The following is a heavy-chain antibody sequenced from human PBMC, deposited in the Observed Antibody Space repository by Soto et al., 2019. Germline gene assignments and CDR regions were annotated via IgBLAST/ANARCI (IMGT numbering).Heavy chain of an antibody. CDR2: IHSGGTT. D-gene: IGHD1-26*01. CDR3: ARGPSGDKVDY. CDR1: GASISNGYYS. V-gene: IGHV4-30-4*01. J-gene: IGHJ4*02. Sequence: QVQLQEPGPRLVEPSHTLSLTCTVSGASISNGYYSWSWIRQSPGTGLEWIGHIHSGGTTYSNPSPKGRLTISVDMSKHQFSLKLSSLTAADTAVYYCARGPSGDKVDYWGQGTLVTVSS.